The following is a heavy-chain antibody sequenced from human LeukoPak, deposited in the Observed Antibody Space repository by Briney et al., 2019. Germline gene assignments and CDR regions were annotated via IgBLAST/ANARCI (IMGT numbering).Heavy chain of an antibody. CDR1: GGSISSYY. Sequence: SETLSLTCTVSGGSISSYYWSWIRQPPGKGLEWIGYIYYSGSTNYNPSLKSRVTISVDTSKNQFSLKLSSVTAADTAVYSCARACSGGSGYYYYYMDVWGKGTTVTVS. V-gene: IGHV4-59*12. D-gene: IGHD2-15*01. CDR2: IYYSGST. J-gene: IGHJ6*03. CDR3: ARACSGGSGYYYYYMDV.